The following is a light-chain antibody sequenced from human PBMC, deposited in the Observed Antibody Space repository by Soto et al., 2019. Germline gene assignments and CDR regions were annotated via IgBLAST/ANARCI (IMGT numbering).Light chain of an antibody. CDR2: DAS. V-gene: IGKV3-11*01. CDR1: QSISSD. CDR3: QQRSNWPIT. J-gene: IGKJ5*01. Sequence: EIVLTQSPGTLSLSPGERATLSCRASQSISSDLAWYHQKPGQAPRLLIYDASNRATGIPARFSGSGSGTDFTLTISSLEPEDFAVYYCQQRSNWPITFGQGTRLEIK.